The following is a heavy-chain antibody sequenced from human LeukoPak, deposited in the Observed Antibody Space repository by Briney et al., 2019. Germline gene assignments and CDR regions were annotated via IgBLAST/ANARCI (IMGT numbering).Heavy chain of an antibody. CDR3: ARGDYYDSSGYYYTY. CDR2: ISSSSTII. D-gene: IGHD3-22*01. Sequence: GGSLRLSCAASGFTFSDYTMNWVRQAPGKGLEWVSYISSSSTIINYADSVKGRFTISRDNAKNSLHLQMNSLRAEDTTVYYCARGDYYDSSGYYYTYWGQGTLVTVSS. CDR1: GFTFSDYT. J-gene: IGHJ4*02. V-gene: IGHV3-48*01.